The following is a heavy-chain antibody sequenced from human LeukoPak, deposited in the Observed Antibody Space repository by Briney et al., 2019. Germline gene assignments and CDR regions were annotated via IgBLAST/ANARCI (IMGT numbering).Heavy chain of an antibody. D-gene: IGHD5-18*01. CDR1: GYTFTSYG. Sequence: GASVTVSCKASGYTFTSYGINWVRQAPGQGLEWMGWISAYNGNTNYAQKLQGRVSMTTDTSTSTAYMELRSLRSDDTAVYYCARVDTAMETLFDYWGQGTLVTVSS. CDR2: ISAYNGNT. CDR3: ARVDTAMETLFDY. V-gene: IGHV1-18*01. J-gene: IGHJ4*02.